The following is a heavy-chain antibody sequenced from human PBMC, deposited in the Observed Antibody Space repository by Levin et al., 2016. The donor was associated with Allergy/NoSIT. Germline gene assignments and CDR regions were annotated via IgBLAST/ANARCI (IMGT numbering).Heavy chain of an antibody. V-gene: IGHV1-18*04. D-gene: IGHD3-22*01. CDR3: ARKYYYDSNPSFDI. CDR2: ISAYNGNT. Sequence: ASVKVSCKASGYTFTSYGISWVRQAPGQGLEWMGWISAYNGNTNYAQKLQGRVTMTTDTSTSTAYMELRSLRSDDTAVYYCARKYYYDSNPSFDIWGQGTMVTVSS. CDR1: GYTFTSYG. J-gene: IGHJ3*02.